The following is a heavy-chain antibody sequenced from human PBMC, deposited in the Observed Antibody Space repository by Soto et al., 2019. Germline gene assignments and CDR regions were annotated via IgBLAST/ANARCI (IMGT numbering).Heavy chain of an antibody. CDR2: ISYDGSNK. CDR1: GFTFSSYG. J-gene: IGHJ4*02. Sequence: GGSLRLSCAASGFTFSSYGMHWVRQAPGKGLEWVAVISYDGSNKYYADSVKGRFTISRDNSKNTLYLQMNSLRAEETAVYYWEKDRESIKYYFDYWGQGTLVTVSS. V-gene: IGHV3-30*18. CDR3: EKDRESIKYYFDY. D-gene: IGHD5-12*01.